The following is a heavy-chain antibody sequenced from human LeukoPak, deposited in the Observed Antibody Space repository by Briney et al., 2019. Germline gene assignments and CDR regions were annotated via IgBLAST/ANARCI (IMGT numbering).Heavy chain of an antibody. CDR3: ARVRATFSPHFDN. J-gene: IGHJ4*01. CDR1: GFTFSSYW. CDR2: INSDGSIT. Sequence: GGSLRLSCAASGFTFSSYWMHWVRQAPGKGLMWVSRINSDGSITSYADSVKGRFTISRDNAKNTLYVQMNSLRAEDTAVYYCARVRATFSPHFDNWGQGSLVTVSS. V-gene: IGHV3-74*01. D-gene: IGHD5-12*01.